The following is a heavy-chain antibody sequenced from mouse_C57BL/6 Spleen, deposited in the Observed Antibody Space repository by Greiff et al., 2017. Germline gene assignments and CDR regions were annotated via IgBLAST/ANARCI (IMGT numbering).Heavy chain of an antibody. D-gene: IGHD1-1*01. J-gene: IGHJ4*01. CDR1: GFTFSDYG. CDR3: ARTYGSSLYYAMDY. CDR2: ISSGSSTI. Sequence: DVKLVESGGGLVKPGGSLKLSCAASGFTFSDYGMHWVRQAPEKGLEWVAYISSGSSTIYYADTVKGRFPISRDNAKNTLFLQMTSLRSEDTAMYYCARTYGSSLYYAMDYWGQGTSVTVSS. V-gene: IGHV5-17*01.